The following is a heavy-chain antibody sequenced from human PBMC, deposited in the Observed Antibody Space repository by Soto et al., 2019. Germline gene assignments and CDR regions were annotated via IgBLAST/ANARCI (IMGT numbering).Heavy chain of an antibody. J-gene: IGHJ4*02. CDR2: IYSRGST. D-gene: IGHD6-13*01. Sequence: SETLSLTCTVSGGSISSYYWNWIRQPAGKGLEWIGRIYSRGSTNYNPSLKSRVTMSVDTSKNQFSLKLNSVTAADTAVYYCARAARIPGPRGQFDYWGRGTLVTVSS. CDR3: ARAARIPGPRGQFDY. CDR1: GGSISSYY. V-gene: IGHV4-4*07.